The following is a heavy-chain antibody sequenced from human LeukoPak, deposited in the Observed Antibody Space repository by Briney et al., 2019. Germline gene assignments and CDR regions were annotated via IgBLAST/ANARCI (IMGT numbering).Heavy chain of an antibody. CDR1: GGSISSSSYC. D-gene: IGHD4-17*01. J-gene: IGHJ3*02. CDR3: AREREDATVTTSQDAFDI. V-gene: IGHV4-61*02. CDR2: IYNSGST. Sequence: PSETLSLTCTVSGGSISSSSYCWSWIRQPAGKGLEWIGRIYNSGSTNYHPSRKSRVTISVDTDKNQFSLKLSSVTAADTAVYYCAREREDATVTTSQDAFDIWGQGTMVTVSS.